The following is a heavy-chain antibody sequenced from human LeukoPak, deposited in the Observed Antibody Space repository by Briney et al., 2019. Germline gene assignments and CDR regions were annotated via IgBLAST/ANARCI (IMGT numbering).Heavy chain of an antibody. Sequence: GGSLRLSCAASGFTFDDYAMHWVRQAPGKGLEWVSGISWNSGTIGYADSVKGRFSISRDNAKSSLYLQMNSLRAEDTAVYYCARDGSGSYYGYFDYWGQGTLVTVSS. CDR3: ARDGSGSYYGYFDY. V-gene: IGHV3-9*01. D-gene: IGHD1-26*01. CDR1: GFTFDDYA. J-gene: IGHJ4*02. CDR2: ISWNSGTI.